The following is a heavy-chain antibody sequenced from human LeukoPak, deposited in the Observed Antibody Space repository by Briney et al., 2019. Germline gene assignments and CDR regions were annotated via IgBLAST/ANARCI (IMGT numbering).Heavy chain of an antibody. CDR1: GFTFSSYE. D-gene: IGHD5-18*01. J-gene: IGHJ4*02. CDR2: ISSSGSTI. V-gene: IGHV3-48*03. Sequence: GSLRLSCAASGFTFSSYEMNWVRQAPGKGLEWVSYISSSGSTIYYADSVKGRFTISRDNAKNSLYLQMNSLRAEDTAVYYCARDDTAMAVFDYWGQGTLVTVSS. CDR3: ARDDTAMAVFDY.